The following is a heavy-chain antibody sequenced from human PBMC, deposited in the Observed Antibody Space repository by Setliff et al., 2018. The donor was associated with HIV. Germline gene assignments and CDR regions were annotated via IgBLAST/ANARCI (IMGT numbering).Heavy chain of an antibody. Sequence: GGSLRLSCAASGFTFDDYTMHWVRQVPGKGLEWVSLISWNGGSTYYAESVSGRFTISRDNRHNSLFLQMDSLRPEDTALYYCARGPTGSGDAYLDFWGQGILVTVSS. CDR3: ARGPTGSGDAYLDF. CDR2: ISWNGGST. CDR1: GFTFDDYT. J-gene: IGHJ4*02. D-gene: IGHD3-10*01. V-gene: IGHV3-43D*03.